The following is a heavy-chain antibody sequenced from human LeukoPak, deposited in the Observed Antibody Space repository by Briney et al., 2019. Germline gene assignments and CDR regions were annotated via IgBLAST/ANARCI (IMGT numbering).Heavy chain of an antibody. CDR3: ARMYLITFGGVIVEWNWFDP. Sequence: GESLKISCKGSGYSFTNYWIGWVRQMPGKGLEWMGIIYPGDSDTRYSPSFQGQVTISAGKSISTAYLQWSSLKASDTAMYYCARMYLITFGGVIVEWNWFDPWGQGTLVTVSS. CDR2: IYPGDSDT. CDR1: GYSFTNYW. J-gene: IGHJ5*02. D-gene: IGHD3-16*02. V-gene: IGHV5-51*01.